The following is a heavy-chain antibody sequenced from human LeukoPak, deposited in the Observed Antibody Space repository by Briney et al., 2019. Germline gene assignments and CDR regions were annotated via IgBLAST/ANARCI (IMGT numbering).Heavy chain of an antibody. V-gene: IGHV3-30*02. CDR3: AKDPSFRPGYFDY. Sequence: GGSLRLSCAASGFTFSSYGMHWVRQAPGKGLEWVAFIRYDGSNKYYADSVKGRFTISRDNSKNTLYLQMNSLRAEDTAVYYCAKDPSFRPGYFDYWDQGTLVTVSS. CDR2: IRYDGSNK. CDR1: GFTFSSYG. J-gene: IGHJ4*02.